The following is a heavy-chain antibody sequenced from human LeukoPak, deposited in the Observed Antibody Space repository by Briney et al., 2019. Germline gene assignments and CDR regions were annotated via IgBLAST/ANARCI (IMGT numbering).Heavy chain of an antibody. J-gene: IGHJ4*02. D-gene: IGHD2-15*01. V-gene: IGHV1-8*01. Sequence: ASVKVSCKASGYTFTSYDINWVRQATGQGLEWMGWMNPNSGNTGYAQKFQGRVTMTRNTSISTAYMELNSLRAEDTAVYYCAKRMVVAATTYYFDYWGQGTLVTVSS. CDR1: GYTFTSYD. CDR2: MNPNSGNT. CDR3: AKRMVVAATTYYFDY.